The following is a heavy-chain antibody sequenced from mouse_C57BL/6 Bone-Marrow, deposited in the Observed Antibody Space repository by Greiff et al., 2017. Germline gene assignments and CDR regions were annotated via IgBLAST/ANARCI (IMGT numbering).Heavy chain of an antibody. CDR1: GYTFTDYY. CDR3: ARGIYYYGPWFAC. V-gene: IGHV1-26*01. D-gene: IGHD1-1*01. J-gene: IGHJ3*01. CDR2: INPNNGGT. Sequence: EVQLQQSGPELVKPGASVKISCKASGYTFTDYYMNWVKQSHGKSLEWIGDINPNNGGTSYNQKFKGKATLTVDKSSSTAYMELRSLTSEDSAVYYCARGIYYYGPWFACWGQGALVTVSA.